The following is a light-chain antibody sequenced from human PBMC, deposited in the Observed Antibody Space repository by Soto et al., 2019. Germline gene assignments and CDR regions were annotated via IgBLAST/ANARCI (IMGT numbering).Light chain of an antibody. Sequence: EIMMTQSPGTLSVSPGEGATLSCTASQSVNLNLAWFQQKPGQPPKLLLYGASTRATGIPVRFRGSGSGTEFALTLSSLQSEDAAVYYCHQYNSWPRCTFGPGTKVEIK. CDR3: HQYNSWPRCT. J-gene: IGKJ3*01. CDR1: QSVNLN. CDR2: GAS. V-gene: IGKV3-15*01.